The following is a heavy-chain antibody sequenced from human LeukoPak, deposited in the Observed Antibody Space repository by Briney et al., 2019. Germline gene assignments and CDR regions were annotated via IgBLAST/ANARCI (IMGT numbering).Heavy chain of an antibody. CDR1: GFTFSSYW. CDR3: ARVLRFGEFDY. D-gene: IGHD3-10*01. Sequence: GGSLRLSCVASGFTFSSYWMSWVRQAPGKGLEWVANIKQDGSEKYYVDSVKDRFTISRDNAKNSLYLQMNSLRAEDTAVYYCARVLRFGEFDYWGQGTLVTVSS. J-gene: IGHJ4*02. V-gene: IGHV3-7*01. CDR2: IKQDGSEK.